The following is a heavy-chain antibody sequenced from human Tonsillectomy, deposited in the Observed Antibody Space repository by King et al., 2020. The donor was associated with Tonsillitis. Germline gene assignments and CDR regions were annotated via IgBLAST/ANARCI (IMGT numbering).Heavy chain of an antibody. V-gene: IGHV3-21*01. J-gene: IGHJ4*02. Sequence: VQLVESGGGLVKPGGSLRLSCAASGFTFSSYSMNWVRQAPGKGLEWVSSISSSSSYIYYADSVKGRFTISRDNAKNSLYLQMNSLRAEDPAVYSCARVLYSSSSPFDYWGQGTLVTVSS. CDR2: ISSSSSYI. CDR3: ARVLYSSSSPFDY. CDR1: GFTFSSYS. D-gene: IGHD6-6*01.